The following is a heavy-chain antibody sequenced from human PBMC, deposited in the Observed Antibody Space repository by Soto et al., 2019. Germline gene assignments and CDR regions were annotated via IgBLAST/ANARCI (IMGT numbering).Heavy chain of an antibody. CDR3: ARDRTTMVRGVFD. J-gene: IGHJ4*02. D-gene: IGHD3-10*01. V-gene: IGHV3-21*01. CDR1: GFTFSSYS. Sequence: GGSLRLSCAASGFTFSSYSMNWVRQAPGKGLEWVSSISSSSSYIYYADSVKGRFTISRDNAKNSLYLQMNSLRAEDTAVYYCARDRTTMVRGVFDWGQGTLVTVSS. CDR2: ISSSSSYI.